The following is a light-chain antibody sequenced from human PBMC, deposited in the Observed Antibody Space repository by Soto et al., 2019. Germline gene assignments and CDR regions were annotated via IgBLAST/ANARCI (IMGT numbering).Light chain of an antibody. J-gene: IGKJ4*01. CDR2: DAS. CDR3: QQYSTSPT. Sequence: EIVLTQSPATLSLSPGERATLSCRASQSIGYYLAWYQEKPGQAPRLLIYDASSRATGIPDRFSGSGSGTDFTLTISRLEPEDFAVYYCQQYSTSPTFGGGTKVEIK. V-gene: IGKV3-20*01. CDR1: QSIGYY.